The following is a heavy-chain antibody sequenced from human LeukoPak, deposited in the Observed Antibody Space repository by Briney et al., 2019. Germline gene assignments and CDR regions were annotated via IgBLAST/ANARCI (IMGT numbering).Heavy chain of an antibody. CDR3: ARDLAGPPQEAFDI. Sequence: PGGSLRLSCGASGFTFSSYSMNWVRQAPGKGLEWVSYISSSSSTIYYADSVKGRFTISRDSAKNSLYLQMNSLRAEDTAVYYCARDLAGPPQEAFDIWGQGTMVTVS. CDR2: ISSSSSTI. J-gene: IGHJ3*02. V-gene: IGHV3-48*01. CDR1: GFTFSSYS.